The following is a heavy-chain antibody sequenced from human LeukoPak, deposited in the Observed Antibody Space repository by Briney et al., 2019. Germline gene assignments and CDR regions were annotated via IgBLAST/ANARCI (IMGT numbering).Heavy chain of an antibody. Sequence: SETLSLTCTVSGGSISTYYWSWVRQPPGKGLEWIGYIYHSGSTNYNPSLKSRVTISVDTSKNQFSLKLSPVTAADTAVYYCARVRGDYGDYYFDYWGQGTLVTVSS. CDR2: IYHSGST. J-gene: IGHJ4*02. V-gene: IGHV4-59*01. CDR3: ARVRGDYGDYYFDY. CDR1: GGSISTYY. D-gene: IGHD4-17*01.